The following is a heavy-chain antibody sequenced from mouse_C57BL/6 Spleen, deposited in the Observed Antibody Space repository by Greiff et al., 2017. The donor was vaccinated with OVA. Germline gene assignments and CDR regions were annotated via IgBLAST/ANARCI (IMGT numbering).Heavy chain of an antibody. J-gene: IGHJ2*01. CDR2: IDPETGGT. D-gene: IGHD1-1*02. Sequence: VQLQESGAELVRPGASVTLSCKASGYTFTDYEMHWVKQTPVHGLEWIGAIDPETGGTAYNQKFKGKAILTADKSSSTAYMELRSLTSEDSAVYYCTRQGPWGWAFDYWGQGTTLTVSS. V-gene: IGHV1-15*01. CDR1: GYTFTDYE. CDR3: TRQGPWGWAFDY.